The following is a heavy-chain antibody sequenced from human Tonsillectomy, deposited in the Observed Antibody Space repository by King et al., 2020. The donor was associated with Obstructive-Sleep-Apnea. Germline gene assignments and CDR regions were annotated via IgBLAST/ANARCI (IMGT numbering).Heavy chain of an antibody. J-gene: IGHJ2*01. V-gene: IGHV4-59*01. CDR2: IYYSGST. D-gene: IGHD1-26*01. CDR3: AREGAVGGHFDL. CDR1: GGSISSYY. Sequence: QLQESGPGLVKPSETLSLTCTVSGGSISSYYWSWIRQPPGKGLEWIGYIYYSGSTNYNPSLKSRVTISVDTSKNQFSLKLSSVTAADTAAYYCAREGAVGGHFDLWGRGTLVTVSS.